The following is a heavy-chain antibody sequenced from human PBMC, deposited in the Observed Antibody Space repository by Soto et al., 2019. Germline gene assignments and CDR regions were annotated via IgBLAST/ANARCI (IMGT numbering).Heavy chain of an antibody. V-gene: IGHV4-30-4*01. CDR2: IYYSGST. CDR3: AGVMIVGVTSTFDF. Sequence: SETLSLTCTVSGGSISSGDYYWSWIRQPPGKGLEWIGYIYYSGSTYYNPSLKSRVTISVDTSKNQFSLKLSSVTAADTAVYYCAGVMIVGVTSTFDFWGQGTLVTVSS. CDR1: GGSISSGDYY. J-gene: IGHJ4*02. D-gene: IGHD2-21*02.